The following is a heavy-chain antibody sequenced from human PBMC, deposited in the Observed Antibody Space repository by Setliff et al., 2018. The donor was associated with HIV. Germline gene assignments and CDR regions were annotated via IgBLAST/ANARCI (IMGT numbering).Heavy chain of an antibody. V-gene: IGHV1-18*01. Sequence: ASVKVSCKASGYTFINYHITWVRQAPGQGLEWVGSISASSINTNYTQGRVTMTTDISTSTAYMELRSLRSADSAVYYCARVPVSNYYYYMDVWGKGTTVTVSS. CDR3: ARVPVSNYYYYMDV. J-gene: IGHJ6*03. CDR2: ISASSINT. CDR1: GYTFINYH.